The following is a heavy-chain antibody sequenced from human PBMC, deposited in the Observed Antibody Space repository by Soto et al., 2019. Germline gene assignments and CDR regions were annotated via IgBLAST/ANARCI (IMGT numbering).Heavy chain of an antibody. J-gene: IGHJ4*02. CDR1: GFSFSEYT. CDR3: ARHNKQQLVSH. CDR2: IHPGDSDT. V-gene: IGHV5-51*01. D-gene: IGHD6-13*01. Sequence: PGESLKISCEGSGFSFSEYTFGWVRQIPGKGLEWMGIIHPGDSDTRYSPSFQGQVTISADKSISTAYLQWSSLKASDTAMYYCARHNKQQLVSHWGQGTLVTVSS.